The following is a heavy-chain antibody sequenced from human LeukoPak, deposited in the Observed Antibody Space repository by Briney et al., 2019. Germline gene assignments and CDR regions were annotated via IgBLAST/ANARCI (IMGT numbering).Heavy chain of an antibody. CDR2: IYYSGST. J-gene: IGHJ3*02. D-gene: IGHD2-15*01. V-gene: IGHV4-39*01. Sequence: PSETLSLTCTVSCGSISSSSYYWGWIRQPPGKGLEWIGSIYYSGSTYYNPSLKSRVTISVDTSKNQFSLKLSSVTAADTAVYYCARPCSGGSCYSNDAFDIWGQGTMVTVSS. CDR1: CGSISSSSYY. CDR3: ARPCSGGSCYSNDAFDI.